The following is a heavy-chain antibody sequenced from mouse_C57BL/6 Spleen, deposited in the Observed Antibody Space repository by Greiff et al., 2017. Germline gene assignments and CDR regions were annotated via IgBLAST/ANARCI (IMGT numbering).Heavy chain of an antibody. J-gene: IGHJ4*01. CDR2: IYPGSGST. Sequence: QVHVKQPGAELVKPGASVKMSCKASGYTFTSYWITWVKQRPGQGLEWIGDIYPGSGSTNYNEKFKSKATLTVDTSSSTAYMQLSSLTSEDSAVYYCARRGSTVVATDYAMDYWGQGTSVTVSS. CDR3: ARRGSTVVATDYAMDY. CDR1: GYTFTSYW. V-gene: IGHV1-55*01. D-gene: IGHD1-1*01.